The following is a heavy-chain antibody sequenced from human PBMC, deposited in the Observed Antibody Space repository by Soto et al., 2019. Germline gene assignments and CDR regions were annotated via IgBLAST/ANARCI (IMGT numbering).Heavy chain of an antibody. CDR2: ISYDGSNK. Sequence: LRLSXAASVVIVSIDAVHWCLHSPVKWLEWVAVISYDGSNKYYADSVKGRFTISRDNSKKTLYLQMNSLRAEDTAVYYCARDIKKFYYEYRGKRTLV. CDR3: ARDIKKFYYEY. J-gene: IGHJ4*02. V-gene: IGHV3-30-3*01. CDR1: VVIVSIDA. D-gene: IGHD1-20*01.